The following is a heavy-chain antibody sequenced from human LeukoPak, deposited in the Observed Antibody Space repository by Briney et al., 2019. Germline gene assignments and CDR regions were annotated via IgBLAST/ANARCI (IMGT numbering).Heavy chain of an antibody. CDR1: GYFFTNYH. D-gene: IGHD2-2*01. Sequence: ASVKVSCKASGYFFTNYHMHWVRQAPGQGLEWMGIIDPTGGSTTYPQTFQGRVTMTRDTSTSTVHMELSSLRSEDTAMYYCARDGCSSTRCSAGGNWFDPWGQGTLVTVSS. CDR2: IDPTGGST. V-gene: IGHV1-46*01. CDR3: ARDGCSSTRCSAGGNWFDP. J-gene: IGHJ5*02.